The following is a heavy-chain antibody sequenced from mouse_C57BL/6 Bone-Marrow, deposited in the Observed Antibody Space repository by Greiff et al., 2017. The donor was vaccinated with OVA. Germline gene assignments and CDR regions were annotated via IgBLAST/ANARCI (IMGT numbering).Heavy chain of an antibody. Sequence: QVQLQQPGAELVKPGASVKLSCKASGYTFTSYWMHWVKQRPGQGLEWIGMIHPNSGRTNYNEKFKSKATLTVDKSSSTAYMQLSSLTSEDSAVYYCAREGWVYYGDNADWGPGTLVTVSA. V-gene: IGHV1-64*01. CDR1: GYTFTSYW. CDR2: IHPNSGRT. J-gene: IGHJ3*01. CDR3: AREGWVYYGDNAD. D-gene: IGHD1-1*01.